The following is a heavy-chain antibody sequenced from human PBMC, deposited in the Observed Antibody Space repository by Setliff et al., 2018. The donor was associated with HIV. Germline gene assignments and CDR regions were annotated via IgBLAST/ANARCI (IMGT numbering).Heavy chain of an antibody. CDR2: IYHSGST. D-gene: IGHD1-26*01. Sequence: SETLSLTCSVSGDSISDTTYYWGWIRQPPGKGLEWIGNIYHSGSTLYKPSLKSRVTMSVDTSKNQFSLKLNSVTAADTAVYHCARGSQWELLPYFDYRGQGTLVTV. CDR1: GDSISDTTYY. CDR3: ARGSQWELLPYFDY. V-gene: IGHV4-39*01. J-gene: IGHJ4*02.